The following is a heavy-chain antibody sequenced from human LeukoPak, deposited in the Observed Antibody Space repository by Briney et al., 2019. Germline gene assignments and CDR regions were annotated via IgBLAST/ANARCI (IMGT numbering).Heavy chain of an antibody. CDR1: GFTSSSYW. Sequence: PGGSLRLSCAASGFTSSSYWMSWVRQAPGKGLEWVANIKQDGSEKNYVDSVKGRFTISRDNAKNSLYLQMNSLRAEDTAVYYCARDPSVLRYFDWPYFDYWGQGTLVTVSS. V-gene: IGHV3-7*03. CDR3: ARDPSVLRYFDWPYFDY. J-gene: IGHJ4*02. D-gene: IGHD3-9*01. CDR2: IKQDGSEK.